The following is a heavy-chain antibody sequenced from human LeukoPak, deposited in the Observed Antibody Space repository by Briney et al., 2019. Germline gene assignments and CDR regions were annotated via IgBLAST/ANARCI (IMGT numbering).Heavy chain of an antibody. D-gene: IGHD3-3*01. Sequence: GASVKVSCKASVYTFTGYYMHWVRQAPGQGREWMGWISAYNGNTNYAQKLQGRVTMTTDTSTSTAYMELRSLRSDDTAVYYCARDESRSYYTRRLYFQHWGQGTLVTVSS. CDR3: ARDESRSYYTRRLYFQH. CDR2: ISAYNGNT. J-gene: IGHJ1*01. V-gene: IGHV1-18*04. CDR1: VYTFTGYY.